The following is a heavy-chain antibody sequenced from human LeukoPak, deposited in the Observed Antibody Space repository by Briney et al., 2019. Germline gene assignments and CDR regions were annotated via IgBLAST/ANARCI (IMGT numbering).Heavy chain of an antibody. Sequence: SVKVSCKASGGTFSSYAISWVRQAPGQGLEWMGGIIPIFGTANYAQKFQGRVTITTDESTSTAHMELSSLRSEDTAVYYCARGPELERFDYWGQGTLVTVSS. V-gene: IGHV1-69*05. CDR3: ARGPELERFDY. CDR2: IIPIFGTA. D-gene: IGHD1-1*01. J-gene: IGHJ4*02. CDR1: GGTFSSYA.